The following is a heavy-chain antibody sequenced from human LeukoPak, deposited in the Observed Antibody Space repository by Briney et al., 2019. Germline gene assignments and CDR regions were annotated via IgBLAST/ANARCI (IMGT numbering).Heavy chain of an antibody. V-gene: IGHV4-4*07. Sequence: PSETLSLTCSVSGGSISNQYYNWIRQPAGQGLEWIGRIYGTGNANYNPSLKSRVIMSVDTSRNQLTLRLNSVTAADTAVYYCARGRADYSNWFDPWGQGALVTVSS. CDR3: ARGRADYSNWFDP. J-gene: IGHJ5*02. CDR1: GGSISNQY. CDR2: IYGTGNA. D-gene: IGHD4-11*01.